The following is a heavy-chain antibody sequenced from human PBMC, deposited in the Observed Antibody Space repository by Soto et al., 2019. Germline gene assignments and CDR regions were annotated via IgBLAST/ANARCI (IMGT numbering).Heavy chain of an antibody. CDR1: GLTFRRFT. D-gene: IGHD6-13*01. Sequence: PGGSLRLSCAASGLTFRRFTMNWVRQAPGKWLEWVSTISSNSAYIHYTDALRGRFTISRDNAKNSLHLQMNSLRAEDTAVYYCTRDASRDSSARGWFDPWGPGTLVTVSS. V-gene: IGHV3-21*01. CDR3: TRDASRDSSARGWFDP. J-gene: IGHJ5*02. CDR2: ISSNSAYI.